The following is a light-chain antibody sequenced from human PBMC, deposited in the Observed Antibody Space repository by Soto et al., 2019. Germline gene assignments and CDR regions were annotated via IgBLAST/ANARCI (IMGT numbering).Light chain of an antibody. V-gene: IGLV2-8*01. Sequence: QSALTQPPSASGSPGQSVNISCTGTSSDVGRYDYVSWYRQEPGKAPKLIIYEVSKRPSGVPDRFSGSKSGTTASLTVSGLQAEDEANYYCCSYTGSNTLVVFGGGTKVTVL. CDR1: SSDVGRYDY. J-gene: IGLJ2*01. CDR2: EVS. CDR3: CSYTGSNTLVV.